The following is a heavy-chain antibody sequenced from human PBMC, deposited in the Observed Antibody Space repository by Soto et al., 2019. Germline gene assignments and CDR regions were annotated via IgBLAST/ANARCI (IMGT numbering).Heavy chain of an antibody. CDR1: GGSFSGYY. CDR2: INHSGST. CDR3: ARGRYSNYYYYYMDV. D-gene: IGHD2-15*01. J-gene: IGHJ6*03. V-gene: IGHV4-34*01. Sequence: SETLSLTCAVYGGSFSGYYWSWIRQPPGKGLEWIGEINHSGSTNYNPSLKSRVTISVDTSKNQFSLKLSSVTAADTAVYYCARGRYSNYYYYYMDVWGKGTTVTVSS.